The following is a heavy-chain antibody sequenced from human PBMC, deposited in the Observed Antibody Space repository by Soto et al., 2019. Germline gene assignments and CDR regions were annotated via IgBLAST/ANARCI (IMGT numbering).Heavy chain of an antibody. CDR2: ISSSSSYI. J-gene: IGHJ4*02. D-gene: IGHD4-17*01. Sequence: GGSLRLSCAASGFTFSSYSMNWVRQAPGKGLEWVSSISSSSSYIYYADSVKGRFTISRDNAKNSLYLQMNSLRAEDTAVYYCARDQYGDYQFDYWGQGTLVTVSS. V-gene: IGHV3-21*01. CDR3: ARDQYGDYQFDY. CDR1: GFTFSSYS.